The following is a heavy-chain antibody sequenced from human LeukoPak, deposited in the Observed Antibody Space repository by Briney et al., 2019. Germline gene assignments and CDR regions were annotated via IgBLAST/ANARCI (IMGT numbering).Heavy chain of an antibody. CDR2: IYTSGST. Sequence: PSETLSLTCTVSGGSISSGSYYWSWIRQPAGKGLEWIGHIYTSGSTNCNPSLKSRVTISVDTSKNLFSLRLSSVTAADTAVYYCASPYYYDFSRIDYWGQGTLVTVSS. CDR3: ASPYYYDFSRIDY. CDR1: GGSISSGSYY. V-gene: IGHV4-61*09. D-gene: IGHD3-22*01. J-gene: IGHJ4*02.